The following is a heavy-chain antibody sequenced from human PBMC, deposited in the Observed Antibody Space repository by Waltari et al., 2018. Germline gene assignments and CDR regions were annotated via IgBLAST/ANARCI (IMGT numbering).Heavy chain of an antibody. V-gene: IGHV4-31*03. J-gene: IGHJ4*02. CDR3: ARAKGDY. CDR2: IYSSGRP. Sequence: QVQLQESGPGVVKPSQPLSLTCTVSGPSIGSGPYYWSWIRRPPVKGLEYIGHIYSSGRPYYNPSLRSRVTISVDTSTNQFSLNLNSVTAADTAVYYCARAKGDYWGRGTLVTVSS. CDR1: GPSIGSGPYY.